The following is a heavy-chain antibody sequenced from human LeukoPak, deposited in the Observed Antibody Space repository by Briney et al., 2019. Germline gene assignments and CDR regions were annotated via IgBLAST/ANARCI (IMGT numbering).Heavy chain of an antibody. CDR1: GGTFSSYA. Sequence: GASVKVSCKASGGTFSSYAISWVRQAPGQGLEWMGRIIPILGIANYAQKFQGRVTITADKSTSTAYMELSSLRSEDTAVYYCARLPTHDYGGNFPTYFDYWGQGTLVTVSS. CDR3: ARLPTHDYGGNFPTYFDY. V-gene: IGHV1-69*04. J-gene: IGHJ4*02. D-gene: IGHD4-23*01. CDR2: IIPILGIA.